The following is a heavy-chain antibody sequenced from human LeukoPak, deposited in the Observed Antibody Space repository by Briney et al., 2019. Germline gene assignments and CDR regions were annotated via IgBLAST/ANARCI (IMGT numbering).Heavy chain of an antibody. CDR1: GGSISSSSYY. J-gene: IGHJ4*02. Sequence: PSETLSLTCTVSGGSISSSSYYWSWIRQPAGKGLEWIGRIYTSGSTNYNPSLKSRVTISVDTSKNQFSLKLSSVTAADTAVYYCARYCSSTSCYTGDLDYWGQGTLVTVSS. CDR3: ARYCSSTSCYTGDLDY. D-gene: IGHD2-2*02. CDR2: IYTSGST. V-gene: IGHV4-61*02.